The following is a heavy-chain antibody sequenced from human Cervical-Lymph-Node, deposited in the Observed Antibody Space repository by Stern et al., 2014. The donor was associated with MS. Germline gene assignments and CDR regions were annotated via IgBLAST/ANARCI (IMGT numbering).Heavy chain of an antibody. V-gene: IGHV3-21*01. J-gene: IGHJ4*02. D-gene: IGHD1-26*01. CDR2: ISSGSSYK. Sequence: VHLVESGGGLVKPGGSLRISCAASGFTFSSLSMNWVRQAPGKGLERVSSISSGSSYKYYAYSVKGRFPISRDNAKSSIYLQMSSLRADDTAGYYCAGAFRSGVADYWGQGTLVAVSS. CDR3: AGAFRSGVADY. CDR1: GFTFSSLS.